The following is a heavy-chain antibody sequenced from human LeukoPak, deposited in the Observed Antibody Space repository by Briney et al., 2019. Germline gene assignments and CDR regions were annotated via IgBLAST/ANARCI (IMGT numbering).Heavy chain of an antibody. V-gene: IGHV3-11*04. J-gene: IGHJ3*02. CDR3: AKGTAEYSGSYSDAFDI. Sequence: GGSLRLSCAASGFTFSDYYMSWIRQAPGKGLEWVSYISSSGSTIYYADSVKGRFTISRDNAKNSLYLQMNSLRAEDTAVYYCAKGTAEYSGSYSDAFDIWGQGTMVTVSS. D-gene: IGHD1-26*01. CDR1: GFTFSDYY. CDR2: ISSSGSTI.